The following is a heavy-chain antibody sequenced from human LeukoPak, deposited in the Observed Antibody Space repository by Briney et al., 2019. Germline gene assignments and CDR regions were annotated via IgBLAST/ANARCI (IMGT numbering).Heavy chain of an antibody. CDR2: IWYDGSNK. D-gene: IGHD3-22*01. J-gene: IGHJ4*02. CDR1: GFTFSSYG. V-gene: IGHV3-33*01. Sequence: GRSLILSCAASGFTFSSYGVHWVRQAPGKGLEWVALIWYDGSNKNYADSVKGRFTISRDNSETALYLQMNSLRAEDTAVYYCARGNHDSTGYFFDFWGQGTLVTVSS. CDR3: ARGNHDSTGYFFDF.